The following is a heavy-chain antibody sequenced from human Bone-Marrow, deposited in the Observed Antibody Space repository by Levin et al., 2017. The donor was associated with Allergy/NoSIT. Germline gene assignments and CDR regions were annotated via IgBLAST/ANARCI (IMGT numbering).Heavy chain of an antibody. CDR2: IWYDGSNK. D-gene: IGHD6-6*01. CDR1: GFTFSSYG. V-gene: IGHV3-33*01. J-gene: IGHJ4*02. Sequence: GGSLRLSCAASGFTFSSYGMHWVRQAPGKGLEWVSVIWYDGSNKYYADSVKGRFTISRDNSKNTLYLQMNSLRAEDTAVYYCARVGTVYSSSPYGSAYYFDYWGQGTLVTVSS. CDR3: ARVGTVYSSSPYGSAYYFDY.